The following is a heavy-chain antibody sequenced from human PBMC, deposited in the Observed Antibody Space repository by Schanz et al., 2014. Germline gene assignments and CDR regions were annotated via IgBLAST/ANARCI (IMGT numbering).Heavy chain of an antibody. CDR1: GFTFSNHA. V-gene: IGHV3-23*01. CDR2: IGGSGDST. Sequence: EVQLLESGGGLVQPGGSLRLSCAASGFTFSNHALSWVRQAPGKGLEWVSGIGGSGDSTHYADSVKGRFTISRDNAKNSLYLQMNSLRAEDTAVYYCARSRSGFYFDYWGQGTLVTVSS. CDR3: ARSRSGFYFDY. J-gene: IGHJ4*02. D-gene: IGHD1-26*01.